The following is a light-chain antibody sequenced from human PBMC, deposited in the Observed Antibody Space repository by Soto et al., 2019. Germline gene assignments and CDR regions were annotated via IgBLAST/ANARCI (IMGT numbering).Light chain of an antibody. CDR3: QQSYSTLAFT. CDR1: QSISRY. V-gene: IGKV1-39*01. J-gene: IGKJ3*01. CDR2: SAS. Sequence: DIQMTQSPSSLSASVGDRVTITCRASQSISRYLNWYQQKPGKAPKLLIYSASSLQSGVPSRFRGRGSGTDFTLTISSLQPEDFATYYCQQSYSTLAFTFGPGTTVDIK.